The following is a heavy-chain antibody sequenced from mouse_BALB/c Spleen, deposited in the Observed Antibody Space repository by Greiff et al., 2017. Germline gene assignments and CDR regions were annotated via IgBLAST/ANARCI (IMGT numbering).Heavy chain of an antibody. CDR1: GYTFTSYW. V-gene: IGHV1-5*01. J-gene: IGHJ2*01. CDR3: TRLDSITTVVEVDFDY. Sequence: EVQLQQSGTVLARPGASVKMSCKASGYTFTSYWMHWVKQRPGQGLEWIGAIYPGNSDTSYNQKFKGKAKLTAVTSTSTAYMELSSLTNEDSAVYYCTRLDSITTVVEVDFDYWGQGTTLTVSS. CDR2: IYPGNSDT. D-gene: IGHD1-1*01.